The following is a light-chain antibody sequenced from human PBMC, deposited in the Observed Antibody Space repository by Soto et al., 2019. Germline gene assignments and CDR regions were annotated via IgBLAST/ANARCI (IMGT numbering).Light chain of an antibody. V-gene: IGLV2-14*03. CDR2: DVN. CDR1: SSDVGGYNF. J-gene: IGLJ1*01. Sequence: QSALTHPASVSGSPGQSITISCTGTSSDVGGYNFVSWYQQHPGKVPKLMILDVNRRPSGVSDRFSGSKSGNTASLTISGLQAEDEGDYYCCSYTSSSTHVFGSGTKLTVL. CDR3: CSYTSSSTHV.